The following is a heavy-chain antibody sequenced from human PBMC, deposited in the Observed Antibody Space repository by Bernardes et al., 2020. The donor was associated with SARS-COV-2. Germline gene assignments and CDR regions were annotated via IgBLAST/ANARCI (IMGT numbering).Heavy chain of an antibody. CDR3: ATSPLTDHNGRWFDP. V-gene: IGHV1-24*01. CDR1: GYTLTELS. Sequence: ASVKVSCKVSGYTLTELSMHWVRQAPGKGLEWMGGFDPEDGETIYAQKFQGRVTMTEDTSTDTAYMELSSLRSEDTAVYNYATSPLTDHNGRWFDPWGQGTLVTVAS. CDR2: FDPEDGET. J-gene: IGHJ5*02. D-gene: IGHD3-9*01.